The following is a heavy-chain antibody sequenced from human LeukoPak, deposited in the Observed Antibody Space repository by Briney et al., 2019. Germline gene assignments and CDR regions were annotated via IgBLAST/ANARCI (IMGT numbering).Heavy chain of an antibody. Sequence: SETLSLTCTVSGASISSYYWSWIRQPPGKGLEWIEDIYYSGSIKYNPSLKSRVTMSVDTSKNQFSLKLSSVTAADTAVYYCARGALEWLLLLDYWGQGTLVTVSS. CDR1: GASISSYY. CDR2: IYYSGSI. CDR3: ARGALEWLLLLDY. J-gene: IGHJ4*02. D-gene: IGHD3-3*01. V-gene: IGHV4-59*12.